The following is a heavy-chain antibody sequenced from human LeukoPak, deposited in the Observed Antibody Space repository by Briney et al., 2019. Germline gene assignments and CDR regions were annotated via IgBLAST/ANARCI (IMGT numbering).Heavy chain of an antibody. CDR1: GYTFTSFG. CDR3: ARDKDSAGWYDY. Sequence: ASVKVSCKASGYTFTSFGISWVRQAPGQGLEWLAWISLYNGNTNYAQKVQGRVTMTTDTSTSSAYMELRSLKSDDTAVYYCARDKDSAGWYDYWGQGTVVTASS. V-gene: IGHV1-18*01. D-gene: IGHD6-19*01. J-gene: IGHJ4*02. CDR2: ISLYNGNT.